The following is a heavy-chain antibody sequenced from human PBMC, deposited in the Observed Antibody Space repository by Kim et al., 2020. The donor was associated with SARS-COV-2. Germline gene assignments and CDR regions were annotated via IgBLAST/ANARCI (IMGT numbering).Heavy chain of an antibody. D-gene: IGHD3-10*01. CDR3: LITMDRGVIIN. Sequence: GESLKISCKGSGYSFTSYWIGWVRQMPGKGLEWMGIIYPGDSDTRYSPSFQGQVTISADKSITTAYLQRSSLKASDTAMYYCLITMDRGVIINWGQGTLVTVSS. V-gene: IGHV5-51*01. CDR1: GYSFTSYW. J-gene: IGHJ4*02. CDR2: IYPGDSDT.